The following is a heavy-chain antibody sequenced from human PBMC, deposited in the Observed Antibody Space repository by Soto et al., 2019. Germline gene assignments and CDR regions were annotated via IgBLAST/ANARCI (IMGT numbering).Heavy chain of an antibody. Sequence: QVQLQESGPGLVKPSQTLSLTCTVSGGSISTGGYYWNWIRQLPGKGLEWIGYFYSSGRTYYNPSLKSRVTLSVNTSKNQSSLKPSSVTAADTTAYYSVRSVFPWGQGTLVTVSS. CDR1: GGSISTGGYY. J-gene: IGHJ5*02. CDR2: FYSSGRT. CDR3: VRSVFP. V-gene: IGHV4-31*03.